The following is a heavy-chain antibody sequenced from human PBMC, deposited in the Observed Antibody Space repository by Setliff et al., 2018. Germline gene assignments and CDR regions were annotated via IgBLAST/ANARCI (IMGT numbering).Heavy chain of an antibody. D-gene: IGHD1-1*01. Sequence: LRLSCTASGFTFSTYSMHWVRQAPGRGLEWVAVISYDGGKTYHADSVKGRFIISRDNSENTLYLQMNSLRPEDTAVYYCAREVRPSFDDYWGQGTLVTVSS. CDR1: GFTFSTYS. CDR3: AREVRPSFDDY. V-gene: IGHV3-30-3*01. CDR2: ISYDGGKT. J-gene: IGHJ4*02.